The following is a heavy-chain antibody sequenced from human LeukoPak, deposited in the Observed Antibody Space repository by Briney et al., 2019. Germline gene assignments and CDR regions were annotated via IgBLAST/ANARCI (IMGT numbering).Heavy chain of an antibody. CDR3: ATVAVIRGVTYFDY. Sequence: SETLSLTCTVSGGSISSSSYYWGWIRQPPGKGLEWIGSIYYRGSTYYNPSLKSRVTISVDTSKNQFSLKLRSVTAADTAVYYCATVAVIRGVTYFDYWGQGTLVTVSS. J-gene: IGHJ4*02. CDR2: IYYRGST. V-gene: IGHV4-39*07. CDR1: GGSISSSSYY. D-gene: IGHD3-10*01.